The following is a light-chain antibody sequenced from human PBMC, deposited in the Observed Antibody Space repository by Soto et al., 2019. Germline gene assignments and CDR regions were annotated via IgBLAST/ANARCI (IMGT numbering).Light chain of an antibody. CDR2: DAS. V-gene: IGKV3-11*01. CDR3: QQRSNWPPIT. J-gene: IGKJ5*01. CDR1: QSVSNY. Sequence: ENVLTQTPATLSLSPGERATLSCRASQSVSNYVAWYQQKPGQAPRLLIYDASNRATGIPARFSGSGSGTDFTLTISSLEPEDAAVYYCQQRSNWPPITFGQGTRLEIK.